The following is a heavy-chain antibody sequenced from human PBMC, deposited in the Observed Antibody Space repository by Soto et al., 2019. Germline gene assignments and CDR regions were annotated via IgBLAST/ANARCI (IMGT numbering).Heavy chain of an antibody. D-gene: IGHD1-1*01. CDR3: ARDTKTTSGQWYFDL. CDR1: SDSIDSSDW. V-gene: IGHV4-4*02. CDR2: ISHGGNT. Sequence: QAQLQESGPGLVKPSETLSLTCTVFSDSIDSSDWWNWVRQSPGRGLEWIVEISHGGNTNYHPSLMSRVTRSVYMSKNQFSLNVNSVTAADTAVYYCARDTKTTSGQWYFDLWGRGTLVTVSS. J-gene: IGHJ2*01.